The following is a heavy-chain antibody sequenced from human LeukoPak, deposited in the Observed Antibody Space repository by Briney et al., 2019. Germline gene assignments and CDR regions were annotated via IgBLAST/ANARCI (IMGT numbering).Heavy chain of an antibody. CDR1: GFSFSTYG. J-gene: IGHJ4*02. CDR3: ARDRSPYSSGYYY. V-gene: IGHV3-33*01. CDR2: IWYDGSNK. Sequence: PGGSLRLSCAASGFSFSTYGMHWVRQAPGKGLEWMAVIWYDGSNKYYADSVKGRFTISRDNSKNTLYLQMNSLRAEDTAVYYCARDRSPYSSGYYYWGQGTLVTVSS. D-gene: IGHD3-22*01.